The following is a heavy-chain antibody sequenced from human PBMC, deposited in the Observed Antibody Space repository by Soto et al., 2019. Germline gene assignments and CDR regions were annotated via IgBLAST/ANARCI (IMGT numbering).Heavy chain of an antibody. CDR1: GFTFSSYA. CDR2: LSASGTST. V-gene: IGHV3-23*01. J-gene: IGHJ4*02. D-gene: IGHD4-17*01. CDR3: AKDRVTTVTTKTFDY. Sequence: EVQLLESGGGLVQPGGSLRLSCAPSGFTFSSYAMSWVRQAPGKGLEWVSALSASGTSTYYADSVKGRFTVSRDNSKNTLYLQLNSLGAEDTAVYYCAKDRVTTVTTKTFDYWGQVTLVTVSS.